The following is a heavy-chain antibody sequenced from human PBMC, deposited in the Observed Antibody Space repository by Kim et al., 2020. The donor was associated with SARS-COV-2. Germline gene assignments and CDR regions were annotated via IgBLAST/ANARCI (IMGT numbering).Heavy chain of an antibody. Sequence: GGSLRLSCVASGFTFSGHAMHWVRRAPGKGLEWVAAIWYDGNDKYYADSVKGRFTISRDNVKNTLYLQMTSMRVEDTAVYYCARDILIAGAPLGMDVWGQGTTVTVSS. CDR1: GFTFSGHA. CDR3: ARDILIAGAPLGMDV. V-gene: IGHV3-33*01. CDR2: IWYDGNDK. D-gene: IGHD6-13*01. J-gene: IGHJ6*02.